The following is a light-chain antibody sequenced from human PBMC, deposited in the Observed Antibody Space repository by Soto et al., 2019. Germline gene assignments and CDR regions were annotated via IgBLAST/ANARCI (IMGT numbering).Light chain of an antibody. CDR2: DVN. CDR3: LVWDSSSDYLV. J-gene: IGLJ2*01. CDR1: SSDVGNYNY. Sequence: QSALTQPRSVSGSPGQSVTISCTGTSSDVGNYNYVSWYQQHPDKAPKLLIFDVNKRPSGVPDRFSGSKSGNTASLTISGLQAEDEADYYCLVWDSSSDYLVFGGGTKVTVL. V-gene: IGLV2-11*01.